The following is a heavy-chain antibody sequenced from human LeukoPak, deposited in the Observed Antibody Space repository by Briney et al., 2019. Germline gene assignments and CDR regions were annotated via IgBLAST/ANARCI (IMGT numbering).Heavy chain of an antibody. J-gene: IGHJ6*03. CDR3: ARAPRSYYDFWSGYLGYYYYYMDV. Sequence: SETLSLTCTVSGGSISSYYWSWFRHPPGEGLEWIGYIYYSGSTNYNPSLKSRVTISVDTSNNQFPLKLSSVTAADTAVYYCARAPRSYYDFWSGYLGYYYYYMDVWGKGTTVTVSS. CDR1: GGSISSYY. CDR2: IYYSGST. D-gene: IGHD3-3*01. V-gene: IGHV4-59*08.